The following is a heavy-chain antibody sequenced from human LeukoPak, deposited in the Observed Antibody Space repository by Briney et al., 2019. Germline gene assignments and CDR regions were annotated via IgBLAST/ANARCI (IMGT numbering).Heavy chain of an antibody. J-gene: IGHJ5*02. CDR3: ARLVIRGNWFDP. Sequence: KSGGSLRLSCAASGFTFSSYSMNWVRQAPGKGLEWVSSISSSSSYIYYADSVKGRFTISRDNAKNSLYLQMNSLRAEDTAVYYCARLVIRGNWFDPWGQGTLVTVSS. CDR1: GFTFSSYS. CDR2: ISSSSSYI. V-gene: IGHV3-21*01. D-gene: IGHD2-21*01.